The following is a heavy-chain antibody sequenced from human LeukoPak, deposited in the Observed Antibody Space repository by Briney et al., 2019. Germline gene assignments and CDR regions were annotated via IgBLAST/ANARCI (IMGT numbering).Heavy chain of an antibody. D-gene: IGHD3-22*01. CDR2: INPNSGGT. CDR3: ARYPRIRYDRRDYYFDY. V-gene: IGHV1-2*02. CDR1: GYTFSGHY. J-gene: IGHJ4*02. Sequence: ASVKVSCKASGYTFSGHYMHWLRQAPGQGLEWMGWINPNSGGTNYAQKFQGRVTMTRDTSISTAYMELSRLRSDDTAVYYCARYPRIRYDRRDYYFDYWGQGTLVTVSS.